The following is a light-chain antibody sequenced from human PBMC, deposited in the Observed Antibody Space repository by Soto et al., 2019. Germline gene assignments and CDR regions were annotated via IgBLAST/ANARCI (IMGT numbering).Light chain of an antibody. Sequence: QAVLTQPASVSGSPGQSITISCTGTSNDIKNYNLVSWYQQHPGKAPKLMIYEGSKRPSGVSNRFSGSKSGTTASLTISGLQAEDEADYYCYSYATYSTFVVFGGGTKLTVL. CDR1: SNDIKNYNL. J-gene: IGLJ2*01. CDR3: YSYATYSTFVV. CDR2: EGS. V-gene: IGLV2-23*03.